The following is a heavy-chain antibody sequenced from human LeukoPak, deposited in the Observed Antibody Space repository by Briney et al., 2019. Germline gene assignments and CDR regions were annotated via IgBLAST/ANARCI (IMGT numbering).Heavy chain of an antibody. CDR2: IYYSGST. CDR1: GGSISSGGYY. D-gene: IGHD4-23*01. CDR3: ARDRHDYGGNSGFDY. Sequence: PSETLSLTCTVSGGSISSGGYYWSWIRQHPGKGLEWIGYIYYSGSTYYNPSLKSRVTISVDTSKNQFSLKLSSVTAADTAVYYCARDRHDYGGNSGFDYWGQGTLVTVSS. V-gene: IGHV4-30-4*08. J-gene: IGHJ4*02.